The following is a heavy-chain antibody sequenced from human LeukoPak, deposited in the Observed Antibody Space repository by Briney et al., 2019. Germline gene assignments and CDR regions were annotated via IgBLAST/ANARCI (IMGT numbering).Heavy chain of an antibody. V-gene: IGHV1-69*13. Sequence: SVKVSCKAAGGTFSSYAISWVRQAPGQGLEWMGGIIPMFGTANYTQKFQDRVTITAGESTSTAYMELSSLRSEDTAVYYCARIETYGSSSRGYFQHWGQGTLVTVSS. CDR1: GGTFSSYA. J-gene: IGHJ1*01. D-gene: IGHD6-6*01. CDR2: IIPMFGTA. CDR3: ARIETYGSSSRGYFQH.